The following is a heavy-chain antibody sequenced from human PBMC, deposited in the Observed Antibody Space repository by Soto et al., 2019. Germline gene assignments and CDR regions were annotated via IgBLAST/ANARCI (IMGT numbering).Heavy chain of an antibody. V-gene: IGHV3-23*01. Sequence: PGGSLRLSCAASGFTFSSYAMSWVRQAPGKGLEWVSLISGSGGTTLYADSVKGRFTISRDNSKNTLYLQMNSLRAEDAAVYYCARDLLGCSGGSCYSGSDYWGQGILVTVSS. CDR3: ARDLLGCSGGSCYSGSDY. CDR1: GFTFSSYA. D-gene: IGHD2-15*01. CDR2: ISGSGGTT. J-gene: IGHJ4*02.